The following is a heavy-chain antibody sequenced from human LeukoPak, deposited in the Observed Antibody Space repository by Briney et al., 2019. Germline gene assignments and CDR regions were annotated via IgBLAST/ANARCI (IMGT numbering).Heavy chain of an antibody. Sequence: GASVNASCKASGGTFSSYAISWVRQAPGQGLEWMGGIIPIFGTANYAQKFQGRVTITADESTSIAYMELSSLRSEDTAVYYCARVGRWLQFGGFDYWGQGTLVTVAS. CDR1: GGTFSSYA. D-gene: IGHD5-24*01. V-gene: IGHV1-69*13. CDR2: IIPIFGTA. J-gene: IGHJ4*02. CDR3: ARVGRWLQFGGFDY.